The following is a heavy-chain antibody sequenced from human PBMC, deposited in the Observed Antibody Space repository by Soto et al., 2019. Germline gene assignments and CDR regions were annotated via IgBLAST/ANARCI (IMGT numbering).Heavy chain of an antibody. J-gene: IGHJ4*02. CDR3: ARDLNHGLVDY. CDR1: GFTFSSYS. CDR2: ISSSSSTI. V-gene: IGHV3-48*01. Sequence: EVQLVESGGGLVQPGGSLRLSCAASGFTFSSYSMNWVRQAPGKGLEWVSYISSSSSTIYYADSVKGRFTISRDNAKNSLYLQMNSLSARDTAGYYCARDLNHGLVDYWGQGTLVTVPS.